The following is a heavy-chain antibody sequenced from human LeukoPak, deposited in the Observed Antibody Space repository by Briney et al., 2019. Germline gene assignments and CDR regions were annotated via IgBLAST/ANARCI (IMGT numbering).Heavy chain of an antibody. CDR3: ARTPDYSASLDN. J-gene: IGHJ4*02. V-gene: IGHV4-61*02. D-gene: IGHD4-11*01. Sequence: SQTLSLTCTVSGGSISSASYYWSWIRQPAGKGLEWIGLMYTSGSTNYNPSLKSRVTISVDTSKNQFSLKLSSVTAADTAVYYCARTPDYSASLDNWGQRTLVTVSS. CDR1: GGSISSASYY. CDR2: MYTSGST.